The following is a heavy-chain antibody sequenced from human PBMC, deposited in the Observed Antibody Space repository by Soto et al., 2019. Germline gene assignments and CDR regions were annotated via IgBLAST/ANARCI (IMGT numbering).Heavy chain of an antibody. J-gene: IGHJ4*02. Sequence: QVQLVESGGGVVQPGRSLRLSCAASGFTFRNYGMHWVRQAPGKGLEWVAVIWYDGSNKYYADSVKGRFTISRDNSKNALYLQMNSMRAEDTAVYYCARDVTRGYGYGSDYWGQGTLVTVSS. CDR1: GFTFRNYG. CDR3: ARDVTRGYGYGSDY. CDR2: IWYDGSNK. V-gene: IGHV3-33*01. D-gene: IGHD5-18*01.